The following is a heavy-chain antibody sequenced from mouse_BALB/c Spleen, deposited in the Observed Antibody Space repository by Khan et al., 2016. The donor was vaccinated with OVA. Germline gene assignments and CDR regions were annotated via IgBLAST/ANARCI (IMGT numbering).Heavy chain of an antibody. D-gene: IGHD1-1*01. CDR1: GFTFSSYG. J-gene: IGHJ4*01. CDR2: ISSGGHYT. CDR3: ERSINTTKGDYYAMDY. V-gene: IGHV5-6*01. Sequence: EVELVESGGDLVKSGGSLKLSCAASGFTFSSYGMSWVRQTPDKRLEWVATISSGGHYTYFPDSVRGRFTISRDNAKNTLSLQMSSLKSDGTAMYYWERSINTTKGDYYAMDYWGQGTSVTVSS.